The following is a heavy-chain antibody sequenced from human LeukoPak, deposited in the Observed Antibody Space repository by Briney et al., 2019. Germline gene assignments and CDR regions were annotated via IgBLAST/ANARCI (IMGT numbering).Heavy chain of an antibody. D-gene: IGHD1-26*01. Sequence: GGSLRLSCAASELTFSGYGMRWVRQAPGKGLEWVSGINESGSRTYYADSVKGRFTISRDNSKNTLYLQLNSLRAEDTAVYYCAKDLSGPGWYFDLWGRGTLVTVSS. J-gene: IGHJ2*01. CDR2: INESGSRT. CDR3: AKDLSGPGWYFDL. CDR1: ELTFSGYG. V-gene: IGHV3-23*01.